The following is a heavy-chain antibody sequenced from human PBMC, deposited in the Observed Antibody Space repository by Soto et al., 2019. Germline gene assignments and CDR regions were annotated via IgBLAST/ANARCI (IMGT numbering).Heavy chain of an antibody. CDR2: INAGNGNT. Sequence: QVQRVQSGAEVKKPGASVKVSCKASGYTFTSYAMHWVRQAPGQRLEWMGWINAGNGNTKDSQKFQGRVTITRDTSASTAYMELSSLRSEDTAVYYCARGSVVGFDPWGQGTLVTVSS. CDR1: GYTFTSYA. J-gene: IGHJ5*02. CDR3: ARGSVVGFDP. V-gene: IGHV1-3*01. D-gene: IGHD2-15*01.